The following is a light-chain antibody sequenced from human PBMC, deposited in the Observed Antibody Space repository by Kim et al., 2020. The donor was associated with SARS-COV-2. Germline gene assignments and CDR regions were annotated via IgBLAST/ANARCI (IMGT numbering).Light chain of an antibody. Sequence: EVVLTQSPGTLSLSPGDRATLSCRASQSVDTRYLAWYQQKPGQAPRLLIHAVSTRATGIPDRFTGSGSGTDFTLTISRLEPEDFAVYYCQQYGGSPPYTFGQGTKVDIK. CDR1: QSVDTRY. J-gene: IGKJ2*01. CDR3: QQYGGSPPYT. V-gene: IGKV3-20*01. CDR2: AVS.